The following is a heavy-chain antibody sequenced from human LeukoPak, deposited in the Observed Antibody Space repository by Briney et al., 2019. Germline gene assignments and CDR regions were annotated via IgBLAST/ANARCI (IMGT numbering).Heavy chain of an antibody. CDR2: ISSSSSYI. V-gene: IGHV3-21*01. Sequence: PGGSLRLSCAASGFPFSSYAMNWVRQAPGKGLEWVSSISSSSSYIYYADSVKGRFTISRDNAKNSLYPQMNSLRAEDTAVYYCASFHEYLDPWGQGTLVTVSS. D-gene: IGHD2/OR15-2a*01. CDR3: ASFHEYLDP. J-gene: IGHJ5*02. CDR1: GFPFSSYA.